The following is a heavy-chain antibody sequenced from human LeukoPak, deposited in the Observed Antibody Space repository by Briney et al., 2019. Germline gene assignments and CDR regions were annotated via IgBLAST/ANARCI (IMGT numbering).Heavy chain of an antibody. CDR2: IKQDGSEK. CDR3: ARDLYCSSTSCYDYYGSGSYAN. V-gene: IGHV3-7*01. CDR1: GFTFSSYG. J-gene: IGHJ4*02. D-gene: IGHD2-2*01. Sequence: GGSLRLSCAASGFTFSSYGMHWVRQAPGKGLEWVANIKQDGSEKYYVDSVKGRFTISRDNAKNSLYLQMNSLRAEDTAVYYCARDLYCSSTSCYDYYGSGSYANWGQGTLVTVSS.